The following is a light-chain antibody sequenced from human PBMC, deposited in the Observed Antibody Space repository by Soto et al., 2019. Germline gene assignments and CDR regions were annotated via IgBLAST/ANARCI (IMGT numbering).Light chain of an antibody. V-gene: IGKV3D-15*01. CDR1: QSVTSN. CDR2: AAS. J-gene: IGKJ5*01. CDR3: QQYNNWPPIT. Sequence: EIGLTQSPDTLAVSPGEVATLSCWASQSVTSNLAWYQQKRGQAPRLLIYAASTRATGVPARFSGSGSGTEFTLTISSLQSEDFAVYYCQQYNNWPPITFGQGTRLEIK.